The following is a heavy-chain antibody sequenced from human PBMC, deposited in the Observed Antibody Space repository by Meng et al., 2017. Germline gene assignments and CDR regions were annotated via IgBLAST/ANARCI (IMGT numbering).Heavy chain of an antibody. J-gene: IGHJ4*02. Sequence: QVQLGESGAGVKKPGASVKGSCKASGYTFTSYGISWVRQAPGQGLEWMGWISAYNGNTNYAQKLQGRVTMTTDTSTSTAYMELRSLRSDDTAVYYCARDLKRDHHLGEGGYWGQGTLVTVSS. CDR1: GYTFTSYG. D-gene: IGHD3-16*01. V-gene: IGHV1-18*01. CDR3: ARDLKRDHHLGEGGY. CDR2: ISAYNGNT.